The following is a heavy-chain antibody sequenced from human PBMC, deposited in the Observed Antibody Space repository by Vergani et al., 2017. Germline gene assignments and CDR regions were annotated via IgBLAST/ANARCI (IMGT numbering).Heavy chain of an antibody. CDR3: ASSITIFGVVKFDP. J-gene: IGHJ5*02. D-gene: IGHD3-3*01. CDR2: ISSISRYI. V-gene: IGHV3-21*01. Sequence: EVQLVESGGGLVKPGGSLRLSCAASGFTFSSYSMNWVRQAPGKGLEWVSSISSISRYIYYADSVKGRFTISRDNAKNSLYLQMNSLRAEDTAVYYCASSITIFGVVKFDPWGQGTLVTVSS. CDR1: GFTFSSYS.